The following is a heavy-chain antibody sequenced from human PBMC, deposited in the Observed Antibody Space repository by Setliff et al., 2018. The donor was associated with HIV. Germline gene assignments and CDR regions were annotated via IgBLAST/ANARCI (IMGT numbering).Heavy chain of an antibody. D-gene: IGHD3-10*01. Sequence: ASVKVSCKASTNIFTGYFIHWVRQAPGQGPEWMGWINVNSGGTKYAQKFQGRVTMTRATSISTAYMELSSLRSDDTAVYFCARGALLAVFDFDHWGHGTLVTVSS. CDR1: TNIFTGYF. J-gene: IGHJ4*01. CDR3: ARGALLAVFDFDH. CDR2: INVNSGGT. V-gene: IGHV1-2*02.